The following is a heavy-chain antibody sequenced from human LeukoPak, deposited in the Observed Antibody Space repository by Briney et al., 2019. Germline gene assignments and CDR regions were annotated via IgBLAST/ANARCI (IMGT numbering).Heavy chain of an antibody. Sequence: PGGSLRLSCAASGFTFGGYWMHWVRQGPEKGLELVSRIDNDGRGIFYADSVKGRFTTSRDNAKNTLYLQMNSLRVEDTAVYYCATGGGWEANFGVVTHIDVWGKGTAVTVSS. J-gene: IGHJ6*03. CDR1: GFTFGGYW. CDR3: ATGGGWEANFGVVTHIDV. D-gene: IGHD3-3*01. CDR2: IDNDGRGI. V-gene: IGHV3-74*01.